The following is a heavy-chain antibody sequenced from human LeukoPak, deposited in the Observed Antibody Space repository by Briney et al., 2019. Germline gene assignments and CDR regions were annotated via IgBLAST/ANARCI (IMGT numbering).Heavy chain of an antibody. CDR2: IYHSGST. D-gene: IGHD6-13*01. V-gene: IGHV4-38-2*01. CDR1: GYSISSGYY. Sequence: SETLSLTCAVSGYSISSGYYWGWIRQPPGKGLEWIGSIYHSGSTYYNPSLKSRVTISVDTSKNQLSLKLSSVTAADTAVYYCARQGGIAAAGSIDYWGQGTLVTVSS. J-gene: IGHJ4*02. CDR3: ARQGGIAAAGSIDY.